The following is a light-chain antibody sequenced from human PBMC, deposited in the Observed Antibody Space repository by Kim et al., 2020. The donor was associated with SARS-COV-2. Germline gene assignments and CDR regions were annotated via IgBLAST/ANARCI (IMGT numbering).Light chain of an antibody. CDR1: QSLTTY. Sequence: LSPGERATLSCRASQSLTTYLAWYQQKPGQAPRLLIYDASNRATGIPARFSGSGSGTDFTLTISSLEPEDFAVYYYEQRYSWPLTFGGGTKVDIK. CDR2: DAS. J-gene: IGKJ4*01. V-gene: IGKV3-11*01. CDR3: EQRYSWPLT.